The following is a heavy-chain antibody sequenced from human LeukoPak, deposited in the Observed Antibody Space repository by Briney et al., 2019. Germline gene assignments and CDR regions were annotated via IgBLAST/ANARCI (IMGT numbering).Heavy chain of an antibody. V-gene: IGHV4-61*02. CDR3: ARGGSGSGSYYNRGGRNWFDP. Sequence: SETLSLTCTVSGGSISSGSYYWSWIRQPAGKGLEWIGRIYTSGSTNYNPSLKSRVTISVDTSKNQFSLKLSSVTAADTAVYYCARGGSGSGSYYNRGGRNWFDPWGQGTLVTVSS. D-gene: IGHD3-10*01. CDR2: IYTSGST. CDR1: GGSISSGSYY. J-gene: IGHJ5*02.